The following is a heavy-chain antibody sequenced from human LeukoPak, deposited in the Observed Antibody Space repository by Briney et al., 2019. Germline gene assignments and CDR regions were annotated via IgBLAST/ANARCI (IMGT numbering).Heavy chain of an antibody. D-gene: IGHD6-13*01. CDR3: AGGAIAAAGKGVFGSFDY. CDR2: IYYSGST. V-gene: IGHV4-59*08. J-gene: IGHJ4*02. CDR1: GASISSYD. Sequence: PSETLSLTCTVSGASISSYDWSWVRQPPGKGLEWVGHIYYSGSTNYNPSLKSPVTISVDTSKNQFSLKLSSVTAADTAVYYCAGGAIAAAGKGVFGSFDYWGQGTLVTVSS.